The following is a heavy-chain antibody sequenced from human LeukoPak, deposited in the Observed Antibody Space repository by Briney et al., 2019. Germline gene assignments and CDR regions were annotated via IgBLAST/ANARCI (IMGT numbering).Heavy chain of an antibody. V-gene: IGHV3-66*01. J-gene: IGHJ4*02. CDR2: IYSGGST. D-gene: IGHD6-13*01. CDR3: ASVGHSSSWYYFDY. CDR1: GFIVGSKY. Sequence: GGSLRLSCAASGFIVGSKYMSWVRQAPGKGLEWVSLIYSGGSTYYADSVKGRFTISRDNSKNTLYLQMNSLRAEDTAVYYCASVGHSSSWYYFDYWGQGTLVTVSS.